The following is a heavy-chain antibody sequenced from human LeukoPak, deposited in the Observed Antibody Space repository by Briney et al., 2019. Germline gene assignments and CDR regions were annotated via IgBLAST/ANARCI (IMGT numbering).Heavy chain of an antibody. D-gene: IGHD6-19*01. Sequence: PGGSLRLSCAASGFTFSTYWMSWVRQAPGKGLEWVANIKQDGNDKYYVDSVKGRFTISRDNAKSSLYLQMNSLRAEDMAVYYCARLPAPSGWFYFDPWGQGTLVTVSS. CDR2: IKQDGNDK. CDR1: GFTFSTYW. CDR3: ARLPAPSGWFYFDP. V-gene: IGHV3-7*01. J-gene: IGHJ5*02.